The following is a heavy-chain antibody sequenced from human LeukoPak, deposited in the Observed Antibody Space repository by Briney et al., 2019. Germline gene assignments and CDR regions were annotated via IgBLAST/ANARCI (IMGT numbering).Heavy chain of an antibody. CDR1: GGTFSSYA. V-gene: IGHV1-69*13. D-gene: IGHD2-2*02. CDR3: ARDPSGCSSTSCYSENWFDP. CDR2: IIPIFGTA. J-gene: IGHJ5*02. Sequence: SVKASCKASGGTFSSYAISWVRQAPGQGLEWMGGIIPIFGTANYAQKFQGRVTITADESTSTAYMELSSLRSEDTAVYYCARDPSGCSSTSCYSENWFDPWGQGTLVTVSS.